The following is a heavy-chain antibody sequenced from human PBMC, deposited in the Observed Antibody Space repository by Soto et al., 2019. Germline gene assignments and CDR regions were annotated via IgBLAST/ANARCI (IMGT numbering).Heavy chain of an antibody. V-gene: IGHV4-31*03. CDR3: ARGTHNPAAADY. Sequence: PSETLSLTCTVSGGSISSGGYYWSWIRQHPGKGLEWIGYIYYSGSTYYNPSLKSRVTISVDTSKNQFSLKLSSVTAADTAVYFCARGTHNPAAADYWAREPWSPSPQ. CDR2: IYYSGST. J-gene: IGHJ4*02. CDR1: GGSISSGGYY. D-gene: IGHD6-13*01.